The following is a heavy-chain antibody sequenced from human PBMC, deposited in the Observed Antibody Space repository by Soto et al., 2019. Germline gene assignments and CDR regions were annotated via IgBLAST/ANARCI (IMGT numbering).Heavy chain of an antibody. J-gene: IGHJ6*02. CDR1: GFTFSSYA. Sequence: PGGSLRLSCSASGFTFSSYAMHWVRQTPGKGLEYVSAISIDGGSTYYADSVKGRVTISRDNSKNTLYLQMNSLRGEDTAVYYCVKSPSGWSNYYYYGMDVWGQGTTVTVS. CDR3: VKSPSGWSNYYYYGMDV. D-gene: IGHD6-19*01. V-gene: IGHV3-64D*06. CDR2: ISIDGGST.